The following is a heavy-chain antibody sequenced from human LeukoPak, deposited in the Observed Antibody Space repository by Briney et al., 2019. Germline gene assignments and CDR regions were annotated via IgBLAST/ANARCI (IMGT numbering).Heavy chain of an antibody. J-gene: IGHJ4*02. Sequence: PGGSLRLSCAASGFTFSSYGMSWVRQAPGKGLEWVSAISGSGGSTYYADSVKGRFTISRDNAKNSLYLQMNSLRAEDTAVYYCAKTTVTTTPPDYWGQGTLVTVSS. D-gene: IGHD4-17*01. CDR1: GFTFSSYG. CDR3: AKTTVTTTPPDY. V-gene: IGHV3-23*01. CDR2: ISGSGGST.